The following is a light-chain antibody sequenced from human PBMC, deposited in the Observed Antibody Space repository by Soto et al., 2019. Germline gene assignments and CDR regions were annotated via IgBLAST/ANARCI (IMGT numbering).Light chain of an antibody. CDR1: QSVRGN. Sequence: IVLTQSPGSLSLSPGERATLSCRASQSVRGNLAWHQQKPGQAPRLLIFAASTRPTGIPDRFSGSGSGTDFTLTISRQEPEDSAVYYCQQYGSSVPFGQGTKLEIK. CDR3: QQYGSSVP. V-gene: IGKV3-20*01. CDR2: AAS. J-gene: IGKJ2*01.